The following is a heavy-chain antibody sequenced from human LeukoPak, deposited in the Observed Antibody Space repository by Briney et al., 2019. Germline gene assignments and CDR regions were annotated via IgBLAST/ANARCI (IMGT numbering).Heavy chain of an antibody. CDR2: IIGSAVNT. Sequence: GGSLRLSCGASGLTVSSYGMSWVRQAPGKGLEWVSTIIGSAVNTYYADSVKGRFTISRDNAKNSLYLQMNSLRAEDTAVYYCATSLRTGGIFDYWGQGTLVTVSS. J-gene: IGHJ4*02. CDR3: ATSLRTGGIFDY. CDR1: GLTVSSYG. V-gene: IGHV3-23*01. D-gene: IGHD2-15*01.